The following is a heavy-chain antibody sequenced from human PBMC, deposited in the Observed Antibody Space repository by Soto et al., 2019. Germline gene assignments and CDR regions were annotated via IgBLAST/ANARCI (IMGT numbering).Heavy chain of an antibody. D-gene: IGHD3-10*01. CDR2: IYYRGST. J-gene: IGHJ4*02. CDR1: GCSISSYY. CDR3: ARHNYGSGSTYYDY. V-gene: IGHV4-59*08. Sequence: PSETLSLTCTVSGCSISSYYWSCIRQPPGKGLEWVGYIYYRGSTNYNLSHKGRVTISVDTSKNQFSPKLNSMSVADTAVYYCARHNYGSGSTYYDYWGQGTLVTVSS.